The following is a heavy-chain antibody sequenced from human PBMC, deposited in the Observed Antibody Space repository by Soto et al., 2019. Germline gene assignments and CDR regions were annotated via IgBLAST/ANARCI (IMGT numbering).Heavy chain of an antibody. CDR2: IYYSGST. CDR3: ASDRDRGYSYGYLDY. V-gene: IGHV4-31*03. Sequence: PSETLSLTCTVSGGSISSGGYYWSWVRQHPGKGLEWIGYIYYSGSTYYNPSLKSRVTISVDTSKNQFSLKLSSVTAADTAVYYCASDRDRGYSYGYLDYWGQGTLVTVSS. J-gene: IGHJ4*02. CDR1: GGSISSGGYY. D-gene: IGHD5-18*01.